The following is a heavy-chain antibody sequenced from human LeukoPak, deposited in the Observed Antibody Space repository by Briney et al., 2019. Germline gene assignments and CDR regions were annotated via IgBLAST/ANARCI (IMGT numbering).Heavy chain of an antibody. CDR3: ARGNRGYSSSWYDY. CDR1: GRPINSSSYY. J-gene: IGHJ4*02. V-gene: IGHV4-39*07. Sequence: PSDPVSLLCTVWGRPINSSSYYGRWIRQSPGKGLEWIGSIYYSGRPYYNPSLKSRVTISVDTSKNQFSLKLSSVTAADTAVYYCARGNRGYSSSWYDYWGQGTLVTVSS. CDR2: IYYSGRP. D-gene: IGHD6-13*01.